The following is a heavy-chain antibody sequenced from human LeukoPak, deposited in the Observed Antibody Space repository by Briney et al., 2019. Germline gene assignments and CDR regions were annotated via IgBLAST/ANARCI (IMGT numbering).Heavy chain of an antibody. D-gene: IGHD5-18*01. CDR1: GGSIGDYY. J-gene: IGHJ5*02. CDR2: VYYTGAT. CDR3: ARCGNSYGTGYQFGP. V-gene: IGHV4-59*01. Sequence: SETLSLTCTVSGGSIGDYYWSWVRQTPGKGLEWIGFVYYTGATNYNPSLKSRVTISLGTSKNQFSLNLNSVDAADTAVYFCARCGNSYGTGYQFGPWSQGTLVTVSS.